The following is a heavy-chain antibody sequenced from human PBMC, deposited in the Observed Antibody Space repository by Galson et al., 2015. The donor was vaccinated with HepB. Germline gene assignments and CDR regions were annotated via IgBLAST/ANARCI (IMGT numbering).Heavy chain of an antibody. J-gene: IGHJ6*03. CDR2: INAGNGNT. Sequence: SVKVSCKASGYTFTSYAMHWVRQAPGQRLEWMGWINAGNGNTKYSQKFQGRVTITRDTSASTAYMELSSLRSEDTAVYYCASQPQGYSGYDKGYYYYYMDVWGKGTTVTVS. V-gene: IGHV1-3*01. CDR3: ASQPQGYSGYDKGYYYYYMDV. D-gene: IGHD5-12*01. CDR1: GYTFTSYA.